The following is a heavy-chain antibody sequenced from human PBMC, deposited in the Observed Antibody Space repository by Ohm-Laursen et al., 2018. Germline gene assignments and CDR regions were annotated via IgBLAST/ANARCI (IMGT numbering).Heavy chain of an antibody. CDR2: IYYSGSA. V-gene: IGHV4-61*01. CDR1: GDSVSSGTYY. Sequence: TLSLTCTVSGDSVSSGTYYWTWIRQPPGKGLEWIGYIYYSGSANYNPSLKSRVTISVDTSKNLFSLKLSSVTAADTAVYYCARYSYHSRNFDYWGQGTLVTVPS. D-gene: IGHD5-18*01. J-gene: IGHJ4*02. CDR3: ARYSYHSRNFDY.